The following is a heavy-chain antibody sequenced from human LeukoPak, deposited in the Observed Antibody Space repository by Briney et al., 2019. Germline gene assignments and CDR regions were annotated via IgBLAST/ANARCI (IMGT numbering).Heavy chain of an antibody. D-gene: IGHD7-27*01. V-gene: IGHV3-30-3*01. CDR2: ISYDGSNK. Sequence: GGSLRLSCAASGFTFRSNAMHWVRQAPGKGLEWVAVISYDGSNKYYADSVKGRFTISRDNSKNTLYLQMNSLRAEDTAVYYCARDLANWGSFIDYWGQGTLVTVSS. CDR3: ARDLANWGSFIDY. J-gene: IGHJ4*02. CDR1: GFTFRSNA.